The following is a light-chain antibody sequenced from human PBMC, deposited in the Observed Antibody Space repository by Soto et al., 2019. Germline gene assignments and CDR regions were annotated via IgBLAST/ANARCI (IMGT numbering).Light chain of an antibody. V-gene: IGKV1-9*01. CDR1: QDISSY. Sequence: DIQLTQSPSFLSASVGDRVTITCRASQDISSYLAWYQQKPRKAPKLLIYAASTLQSGVPSRFSGSGSGTEFTLTISSLQPDDFATYYCQQLHSYPRTFGQGTKVEIK. CDR2: AAS. J-gene: IGKJ1*01. CDR3: QQLHSYPRT.